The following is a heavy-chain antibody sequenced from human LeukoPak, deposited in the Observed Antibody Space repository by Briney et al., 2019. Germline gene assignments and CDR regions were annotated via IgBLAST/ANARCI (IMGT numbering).Heavy chain of an antibody. J-gene: IGHJ6*02. CDR2: IYTSGST. D-gene: IGHD3-9*01. V-gene: IGHV4-4*07. CDR3: AASGVLRCFDWLLDPGYGMDV. Sequence: SETLSLTCTVSGGSISSYYWSWIRQPAGKGLEWIGRIYTSGSTNYNPSLKSRVTMSVDTSKNQFSLKLSSVTAADTAVYYCAASGVLRCFDWLLDPGYGMDVWGQGTTVTVSS. CDR1: GGSISSYY.